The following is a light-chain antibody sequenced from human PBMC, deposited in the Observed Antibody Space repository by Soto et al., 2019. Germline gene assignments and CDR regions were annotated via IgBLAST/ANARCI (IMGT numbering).Light chain of an antibody. CDR2: DVN. CDR3: ASYTRTTTLV. CDR1: ISDIGGYNF. Sequence: QSALTQPASVSGSPGQSITISCTGTISDIGGYNFISWYQHHPGKDPKLVIYDVNNRPSGISYRFSGSRSGNTASLTISGLHAEDEADYYCASYTRTTTLVFGGGTKLTVL. J-gene: IGLJ2*01. V-gene: IGLV2-14*01.